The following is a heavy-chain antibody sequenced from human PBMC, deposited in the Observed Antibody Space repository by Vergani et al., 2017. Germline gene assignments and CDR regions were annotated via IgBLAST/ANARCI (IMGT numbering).Heavy chain of an antibody. D-gene: IGHD4-17*01. CDR1: GFTFSGYT. J-gene: IGHJ4*02. Sequence: EVQLVESGGGLVKPGGSLRLSCTTSGFTFSGYTMNCVRQAPGKGLEWVSSISTTTSYYADSLEGRFTISRDNAKNLVYLQMNSLRAEDTAVYYCARDRYGYYSFDYWDQGTLVAVSS. V-gene: IGHV3-21*02. CDR3: ARDRYGYYSFDY. CDR2: ISTTTS.